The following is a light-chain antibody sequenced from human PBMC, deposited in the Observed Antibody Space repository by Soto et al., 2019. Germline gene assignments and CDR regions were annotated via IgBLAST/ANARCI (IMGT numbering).Light chain of an antibody. J-gene: IGKJ2*01. V-gene: IGKV3-15*01. CDR1: QSVSGN. CDR3: QQHNNWPYT. CDR2: GAS. Sequence: EIVMTQSPATLSVSPGERATLSCRASQSVSGNLAWYQQKPGQAPRLLIYGASTRATGIPARFSGGGSGTEFTLTITSLQSEDFAVYYCQQHNNWPYTFGQGTNLELK.